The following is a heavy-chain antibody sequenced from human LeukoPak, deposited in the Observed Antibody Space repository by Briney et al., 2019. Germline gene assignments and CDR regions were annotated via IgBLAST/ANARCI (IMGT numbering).Heavy chain of an antibody. CDR1: GFTFSSYW. J-gene: IGHJ4*02. CDR3: ARDYYDTTIDY. CDR2: IKQDGSEK. D-gene: IGHD3-22*01. V-gene: IGHV3-7*01. Sequence: PGGSRRLSCAASGFTFSSYWMSWVRQAPGKGLEWVADIKQDGSEKYYVDSVKGRFTISRDNAKNSLYLQMNSLRAEDTAVYYCARDYYDTTIDYWGQGTLVTVSS.